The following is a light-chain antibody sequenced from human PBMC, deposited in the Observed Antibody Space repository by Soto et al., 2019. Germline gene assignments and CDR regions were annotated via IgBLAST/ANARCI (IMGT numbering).Light chain of an antibody. CDR2: AAS. Sequence: DIQMTQSPSSLSASVGNRVTITCRASLGISIYLAWYQQKPGKVPKLLIYAASILQSGFPSRFSGSGSGTDFTLTISSLQPEDVATYYCQKYNSAQWKFGQGTKV. V-gene: IGKV1-27*01. CDR3: QKYNSAQWK. CDR1: LGISIY. J-gene: IGKJ1*01.